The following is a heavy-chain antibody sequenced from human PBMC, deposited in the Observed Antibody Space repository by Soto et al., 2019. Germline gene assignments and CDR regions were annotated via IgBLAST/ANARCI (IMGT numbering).Heavy chain of an antibody. CDR1: GGTFSSYT. Sequence: SVKVSCKASGGTFSSYTISWVRQAPGQGLEWMGRIIPILGIANYAQKFQGRVTITADKSTSTAYMELSSLRSEDTAVYYCASSYSNCALIDYYYYGMDVWGQGTTVTVS. D-gene: IGHD4-4*01. J-gene: IGHJ6*02. V-gene: IGHV1-69*02. CDR3: ASSYSNCALIDYYYYGMDV. CDR2: IIPILGIA.